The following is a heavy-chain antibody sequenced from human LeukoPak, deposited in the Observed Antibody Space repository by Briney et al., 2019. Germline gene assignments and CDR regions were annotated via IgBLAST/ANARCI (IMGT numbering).Heavy chain of an antibody. V-gene: IGHV4-39*07. CDR1: GGSISSSSYY. J-gene: IGHJ5*02. Sequence: SETLSLTCTVSGGSISSSSYYWGWIRQPPGKGLEWIGEINHSGSTNDNPSLKRRVTISVDTSKNQFSLKLSYVNAADTAVYYCARAGCSGGNCYLQYNWFDPWGQGTLVIVSS. D-gene: IGHD2-15*01. CDR3: ARAGCSGGNCYLQYNWFDP. CDR2: INHSGST.